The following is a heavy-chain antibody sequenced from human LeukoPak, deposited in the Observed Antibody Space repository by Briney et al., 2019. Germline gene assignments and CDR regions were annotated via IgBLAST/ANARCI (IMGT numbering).Heavy chain of an antibody. CDR3: ARESAAWFDP. V-gene: IGHV4-61*02. J-gene: IGHJ5*02. Sequence: SQTLSLACSVSGGSISSGSYYWSWIRQPAGKGLEWIGRIFITGSTNYNPSLKSRVTISVDTSKNQISLKLSSVTAADTAVYYCARESAAWFDPWGQGTLVTVSS. CDR2: IFITGST. D-gene: IGHD6-25*01. CDR1: GGSISSGSYY.